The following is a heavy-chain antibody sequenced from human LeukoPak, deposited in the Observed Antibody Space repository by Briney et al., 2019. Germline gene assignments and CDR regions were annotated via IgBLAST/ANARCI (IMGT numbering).Heavy chain of an antibody. CDR3: ARRGTAMGHFDY. Sequence: GGSLRLSCAASGFTFSSYSMNWVRQAPGKGLEWVSSISSSSSYIYYADSVKGRFTISRDNAKNSLYLQMNSLRAEDTAVYYCARRGTAMGHFDYWGQGTLVTVSS. CDR2: ISSSSSYI. J-gene: IGHJ4*02. V-gene: IGHV3-21*01. CDR1: GFTFSSYS. D-gene: IGHD5-18*01.